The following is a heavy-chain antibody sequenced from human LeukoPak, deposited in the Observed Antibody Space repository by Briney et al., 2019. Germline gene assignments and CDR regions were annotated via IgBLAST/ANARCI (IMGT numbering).Heavy chain of an antibody. CDR2: IIPMFDIT. D-gene: IGHD2-15*01. CDR1: GGTFSSDA. Sequence: ASVKVSCKASGGTFSSDAISWVRQAPGHGHEWTGGIIPMFDITNSPQQFQRRVTITADESTRPAYMDLSSLRSEDTAVHYCARGALPEGYCSCDTCYWGASFDYWGQGTLVTVSS. CDR3: ARGALPEGYCSCDTCYWGASFDY. V-gene: IGHV1-69*13. J-gene: IGHJ4*02.